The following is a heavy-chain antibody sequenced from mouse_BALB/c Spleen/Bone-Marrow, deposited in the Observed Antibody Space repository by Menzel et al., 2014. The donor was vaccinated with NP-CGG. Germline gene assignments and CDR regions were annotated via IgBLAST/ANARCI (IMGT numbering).Heavy chain of an antibody. CDR3: ASFYGRFAY. CDR1: GYTFSSYW. CDR2: ILPGSGST. J-gene: IGHJ3*01. Sequence: QVQLKQSGAELMKPGASVEISCKATGYTFSSYWIEWVKQRPGHGLEWIGEILPGSGSTNYNEKFKGKATFTADTSSNTAYMQLSSLTSEDSAVYYCASFYGRFAYWGQGTPVTVSA. D-gene: IGHD1-1*02. V-gene: IGHV1-9*01.